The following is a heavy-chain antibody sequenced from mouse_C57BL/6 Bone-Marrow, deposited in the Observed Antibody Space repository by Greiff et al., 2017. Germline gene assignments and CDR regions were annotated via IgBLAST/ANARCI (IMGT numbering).Heavy chain of an antibody. D-gene: IGHD2-5*01. CDR1: GYTFTSYG. Sequence: VQLQQSGAELARPGASVKLSCKASGYTFTSYGISWVKQRTGQGLEWVGEIYPRSGNTYYNEKFKGKATLTADKSSSTAYMELRSLTSEDSAVYFCARIYYSNYEDAMDYWGQGTSVTVSS. CDR2: IYPRSGNT. J-gene: IGHJ4*01. V-gene: IGHV1-81*01. CDR3: ARIYYSNYEDAMDY.